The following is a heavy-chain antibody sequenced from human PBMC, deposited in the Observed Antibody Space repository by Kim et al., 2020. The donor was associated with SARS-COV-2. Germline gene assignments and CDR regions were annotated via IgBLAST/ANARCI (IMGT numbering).Heavy chain of an antibody. CDR3: ARRSAFVLMVSAIPCFDY. CDR1: GFTFSDYY. D-gene: IGHD2-8*01. J-gene: IGHJ4*02. V-gene: IGHV3-11*01. CDR2: ISSSGSTI. Sequence: GGSLRLSCAASGFTFSDYYMSWIRQAPGKGLEWVSYISSSGSTIYYADSVKGRFTISRDNAKNSLYLQMNSLRAEDTAVYYCARRSAFVLMVSAIPCFDYWGQGTLVTVSS.